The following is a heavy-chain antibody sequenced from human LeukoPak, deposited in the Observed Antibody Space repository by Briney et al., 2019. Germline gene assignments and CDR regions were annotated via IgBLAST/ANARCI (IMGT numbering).Heavy chain of an antibody. Sequence: SQTLSLTCTVSGGSLSSGGYYWSWLRQHPGTGLEWIGYIYYSGSTYYNPSLKSRVTISVDTSKNQFSLKLSSVTAADTAVYYCARVGTTTVTTYVFDYWGQGTLVTVSS. V-gene: IGHV4-31*03. J-gene: IGHJ4*02. CDR1: GGSLSSGGYY. CDR3: ARVGTTTVTTYVFDY. CDR2: IYYSGST. D-gene: IGHD4-17*01.